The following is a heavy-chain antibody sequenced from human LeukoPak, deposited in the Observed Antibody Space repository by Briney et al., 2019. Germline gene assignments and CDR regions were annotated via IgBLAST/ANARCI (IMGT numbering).Heavy chain of an antibody. Sequence: ASVTVSCKASGYTFTGYYMHWVRQAPGQGLEWMGWINPNSGGTNYAQKFQGRVTMTRDTSISTAYMELSRLRSDDAAVYYCARYDSSGYSFFYWGQGALVTVSS. CDR1: GYTFTGYY. CDR2: INPNSGGT. D-gene: IGHD3-22*01. V-gene: IGHV1-2*02. J-gene: IGHJ4*02. CDR3: ARYDSSGYSFFY.